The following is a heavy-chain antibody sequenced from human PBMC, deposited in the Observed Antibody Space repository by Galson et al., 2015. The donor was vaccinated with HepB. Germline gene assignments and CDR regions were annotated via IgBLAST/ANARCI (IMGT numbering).Heavy chain of an antibody. CDR1: GFTFSSYA. D-gene: IGHD2-15*01. Sequence: SLRLSCAASGFTFSSYAMSWVRQAPGKGLEWVSAISGSGGSTYYADSVKGRFTISRDNSKNTLYLQMNSLRAEDTAVYYCAKGVRCSGGSCLGYYFYYMDVWGKGTTVTVSS. CDR3: AKGVRCSGGSCLGYYFYYMDV. CDR2: ISGSGGST. J-gene: IGHJ6*03. V-gene: IGHV3-23*01.